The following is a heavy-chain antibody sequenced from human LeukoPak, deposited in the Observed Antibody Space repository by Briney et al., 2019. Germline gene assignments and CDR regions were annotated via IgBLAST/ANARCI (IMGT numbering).Heavy chain of an antibody. J-gene: IGHJ6*02. CDR3: ARDRTSGYDFWSGYGMDV. CDR1: GGSISSSSYY. D-gene: IGHD3-3*01. Sequence: SETLSLTCTVSGGSISSSSYYWGWIRQPPGKGLEWIGSIYYSGSTYYNPSLKSRVTISVDTSKNQFSLKLSSVTAADTAVYYCARDRTSGYDFWSGYGMDVWGQGTTVTVSS. V-gene: IGHV4-39*07. CDR2: IYYSGST.